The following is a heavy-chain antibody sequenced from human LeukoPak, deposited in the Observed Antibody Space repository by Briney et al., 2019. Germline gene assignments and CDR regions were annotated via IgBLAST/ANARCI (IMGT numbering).Heavy chain of an antibody. CDR2: IYYSGST. J-gene: IGHJ4*02. CDR1: GGSISTYY. D-gene: IGHD6-19*01. Sequence: SETLSLTCVVSGGSISTYYWSWVRQPPGKGLEWIGYIYYSGSTKYNPSLKSRVTISVDTSKNQFSLKLSSVTAADTAVYYCAREAIAVAGTFDYWGQGTLVTVSS. CDR3: AREAIAVAGTFDY. V-gene: IGHV4-59*01.